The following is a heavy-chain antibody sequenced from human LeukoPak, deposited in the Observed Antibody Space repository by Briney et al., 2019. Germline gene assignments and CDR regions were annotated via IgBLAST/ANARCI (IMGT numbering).Heavy chain of an antibody. CDR3: TRGSIAYYYMDV. Sequence: SETLSLTCTVSGGSISSYHWSWIRQPPGKGLEWIGNIYYSGGTNYNPSLKSRVTISVDTSKNQFSLKLSSVTAADTAVYYCTRGSIAYYYMDVWGKGTTVTISS. J-gene: IGHJ6*03. D-gene: IGHD3-22*01. CDR1: GGSISSYH. CDR2: IYYSGGT. V-gene: IGHV4-59*01.